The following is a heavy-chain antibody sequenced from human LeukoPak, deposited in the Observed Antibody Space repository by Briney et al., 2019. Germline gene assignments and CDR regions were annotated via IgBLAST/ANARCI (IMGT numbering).Heavy chain of an antibody. D-gene: IGHD2-15*01. CDR2: XXXXXXXT. J-gene: IGHJ6*02. CDR3: AKARLYCSSGTCSDHPATLTGMDV. Sequence: AXGXTFSSFAMHWVRQAPGKGLXWXXXXXXXXXXTXXXDSVNGSFTISRDNSRSTLYLQLNSLRADDTALYYCAKARLYCSSGTCSDHPATLTGMDVWGQGTTVTVSS. CDR1: GXTFSSFA. V-gene: IGHV3-23*01.